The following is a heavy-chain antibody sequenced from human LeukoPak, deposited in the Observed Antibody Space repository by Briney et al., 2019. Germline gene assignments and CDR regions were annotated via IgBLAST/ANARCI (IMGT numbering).Heavy chain of an antibody. CDR2: ISTTGGST. V-gene: IGHV3-23*01. CDR3: AKDWTTVVTPKGYYFDS. D-gene: IGHD4-23*01. CDR1: GFSFNNYA. Sequence: GGSLRLSCAASGFSFNNYAMSWVRQAPGKGLEWVSAISTTGGSTYYADSVKGRFTISRDNSKNTLPLQMDSLRVEDTAVYYCAKDWTTVVTPKGYYFDSWGRGTLVTVSS. J-gene: IGHJ4*02.